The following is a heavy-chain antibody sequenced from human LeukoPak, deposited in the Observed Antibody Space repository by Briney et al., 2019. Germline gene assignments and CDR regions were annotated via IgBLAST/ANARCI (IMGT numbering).Heavy chain of an antibody. Sequence: GASVKVSCKASGCTFTSYGISWVRQAPGQGLEWMGWISAYNGNTNYAQKLQGRVTMTTDTSTSTAYMELRSLRSDDTAVYYCARDRVLRYFDWLLLGDYFDYWGQGTLVTVSS. CDR3: ARDRVLRYFDWLLLGDYFDY. V-gene: IGHV1-18*01. CDR1: GCTFTSYG. D-gene: IGHD3-9*01. J-gene: IGHJ4*02. CDR2: ISAYNGNT.